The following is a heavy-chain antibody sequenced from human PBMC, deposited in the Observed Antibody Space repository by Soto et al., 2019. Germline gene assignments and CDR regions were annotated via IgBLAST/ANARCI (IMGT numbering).Heavy chain of an antibody. D-gene: IGHD4-4*01. CDR1: GYTFTSFG. Sequence: QPQLVQSGAEVKKPGASVQVSCKASGYTFTSFGITWVRQAPGQGLEWMGWISTYNGKTNYAQKLQGRVTMTTDTSTGTAYMSLKGLRSDDTAVYYCARDVYSNNEGDAFDMWGQGTLVTVSS. CDR2: ISTYNGKT. J-gene: IGHJ3*02. V-gene: IGHV1-18*01. CDR3: ARDVYSNNEGDAFDM.